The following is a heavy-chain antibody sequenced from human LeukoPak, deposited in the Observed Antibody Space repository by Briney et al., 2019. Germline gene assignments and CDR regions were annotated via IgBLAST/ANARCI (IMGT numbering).Heavy chain of an antibody. Sequence: ASVKVSCKASGYTFTSYAMHWVRQAPGQRLEWMGWINAGNGNTKYSQKFQGRVTITRDTSASTAYMELGSLRSEDTAVYYCARSLWFGELLFDYWGQGTLVTVSS. D-gene: IGHD3-10*01. V-gene: IGHV1-3*01. J-gene: IGHJ4*02. CDR3: ARSLWFGELLFDY. CDR1: GYTFTSYA. CDR2: INAGNGNT.